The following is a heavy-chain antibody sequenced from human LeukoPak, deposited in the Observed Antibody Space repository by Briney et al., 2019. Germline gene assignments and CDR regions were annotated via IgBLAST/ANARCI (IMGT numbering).Heavy chain of an antibody. CDR1: GGSISSGSYY. J-gene: IGHJ6*03. CDR3: AGGTMWDGDYYYYYYMDV. CDR2: IYTSGST. V-gene: IGHV4-61*02. D-gene: IGHD1-14*01. Sequence: SETLSLTCTVSGGSISSGSYYWSWIRQPAGKGLEWIGRIYTSGSTNYNPSLKSRVTISVDTSKNQFSLKLSSVTAADTAVYYCAGGTMWDGDYYYYYYMDVWGKGTTVTVSS.